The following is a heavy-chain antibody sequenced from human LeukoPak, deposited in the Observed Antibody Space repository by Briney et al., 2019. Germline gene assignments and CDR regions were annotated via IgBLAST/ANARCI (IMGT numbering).Heavy chain of an antibody. Sequence: GGSLRLSCAASGFTFSSYAMSWVRQAPGKGLEWVSAISGSGGSTYYADSVKGRFTISRDNSKNTLYLQMNSLRAEDTAVYYCAKDRSGGDYGDYVRWFDPWGQGTLVTVSS. CDR3: AKDRSGGDYGDYVRWFDP. CDR1: GFTFSSYA. D-gene: IGHD4-17*01. CDR2: ISGSGGST. V-gene: IGHV3-23*01. J-gene: IGHJ5*02.